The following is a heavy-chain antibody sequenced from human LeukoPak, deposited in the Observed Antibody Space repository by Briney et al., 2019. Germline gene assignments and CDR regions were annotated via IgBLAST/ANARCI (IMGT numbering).Heavy chain of an antibody. J-gene: IGHJ5*02. CDR2: IYWNDDK. CDR1: GFSLSTSGVG. V-gene: IGHV2-5*01. Sequence: RVSGPTLVKPTQTLTLTCTFSGFSLSTSGVGVGWIRQPPGKALEWLALIYWNDDKRYSPSLKSRLTITKDTSKNQVVLTMTNMDPVDTATYYCAHRRPYCSSTGCYIQYNWFDPWGQGTLVTVSS. CDR3: AHRRPYCSSTGCYIQYNWFDP. D-gene: IGHD2-2*02.